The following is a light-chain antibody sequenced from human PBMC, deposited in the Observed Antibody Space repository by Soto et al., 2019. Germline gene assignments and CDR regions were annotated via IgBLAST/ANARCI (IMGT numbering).Light chain of an antibody. CDR3: GSHTGGNNLV. J-gene: IGLJ1*01. V-gene: IGLV2-8*01. CDR2: EVT. CDR1: SSDVGGYNY. Sequence: QSALTQPPSASGSPGQSVTISCTGTSSDVGGYNYGSWYQQHPGKAPKLMIYEVTKRPSGVPDRFSGSKSGNTASLTVSGLQAEDDADYYCGSHTGGNNLVFGTGTKLTVL.